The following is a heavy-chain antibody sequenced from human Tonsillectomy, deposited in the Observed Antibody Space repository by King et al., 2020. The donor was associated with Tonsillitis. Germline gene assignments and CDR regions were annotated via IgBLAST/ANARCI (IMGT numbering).Heavy chain of an antibody. CDR2: ISSNGDST. CDR3: VKARWCSSTSCHDAFDI. D-gene: IGHD2-2*01. V-gene: IGHV3-64*05. CDR1: GFTFNSYA. Sequence: VQLVESGGGLVQPGGSLRLSCSASGFTFNSYAMHWVRQVPGKGLEYVSAISSNGDSTSYADSVKGRFTISRDNSKNTLYVQMSSLRAEDTAVYYCVKARWCSSTSCHDAFDIWGQGTVVTVSS. J-gene: IGHJ3*02.